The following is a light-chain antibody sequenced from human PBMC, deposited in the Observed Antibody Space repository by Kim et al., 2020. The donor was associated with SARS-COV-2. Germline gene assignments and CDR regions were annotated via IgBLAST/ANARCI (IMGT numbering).Light chain of an antibody. V-gene: IGKV3-20*01. CDR1: QSVSNTY. CDR2: GAS. Sequence: LSPGDRATLSCRASQSVSNTYLTWYQQKPGQTPRLLIYGASIRATGIPDRFSGSGSGTDFTLTISRLEPEDFAVYYCQHYATSPFTFGQGTKLEI. J-gene: IGKJ2*01. CDR3: QHYATSPFT.